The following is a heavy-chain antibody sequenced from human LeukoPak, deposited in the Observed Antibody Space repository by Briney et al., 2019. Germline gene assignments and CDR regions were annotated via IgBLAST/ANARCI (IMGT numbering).Heavy chain of an antibody. CDR1: GFTFSSYA. Sequence: GGSLRLSCAASGFTFSSYAMSWVRQAPGKGLEWVSAISGSGDSTYYADSVKGRFTISRDNSKNTLYLQMNSLRAEDTAVYYCAKGVGIVVAYYFDYWGQGTLVTVSS. J-gene: IGHJ4*02. CDR2: ISGSGDST. V-gene: IGHV3-23*01. D-gene: IGHD3-22*01. CDR3: AKGVGIVVAYYFDY.